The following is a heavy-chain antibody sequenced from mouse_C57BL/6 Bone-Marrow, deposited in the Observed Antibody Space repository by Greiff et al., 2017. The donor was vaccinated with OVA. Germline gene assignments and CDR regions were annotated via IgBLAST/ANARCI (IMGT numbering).Heavy chain of an antibody. J-gene: IGHJ2*01. CDR1: GFTFSSYG. CDR2: ISSGGSYT. V-gene: IGHV5-6*02. Sequence: DVKLQESGGDLVKPGGSLKLSCAASGFTFSSYGMSWVRQTPDKRLEWVATISSGGSYTYYPDSVKGRFTISRDNAKNTLYLQMSSLKSEDTAMYYCARHALWDYWGQGTTLTVSS. D-gene: IGHD1-1*02. CDR3: ARHALWDY.